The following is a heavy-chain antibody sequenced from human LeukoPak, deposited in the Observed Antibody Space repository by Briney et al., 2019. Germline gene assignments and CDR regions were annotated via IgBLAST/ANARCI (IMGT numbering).Heavy chain of an antibody. D-gene: IGHD6-13*01. CDR2: IYYSGST. J-gene: IGHJ4*02. Sequence: PSATLSLTCTVSGGSISSSSYYWGWIRQPPGKGLEWIGSIYYSGSTYYNPSLKSRVTISVDTSKNQFSLKLSSVTAADTAVYYCASSGIAADDYWGQGTLVTVSS. CDR3: ASSGIAADDY. CDR1: GGSISSSSYY. V-gene: IGHV4-39*01.